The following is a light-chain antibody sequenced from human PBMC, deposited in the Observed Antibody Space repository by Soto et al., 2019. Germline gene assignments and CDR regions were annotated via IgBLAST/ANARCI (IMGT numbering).Light chain of an antibody. J-gene: IGKJ2*01. V-gene: IGKV3-11*01. CDR1: QSVSSY. CDR2: DAS. CDR3: QQRSNWPPYT. Sequence: EIVLTQSPATLSLSPGERATLSCRASQSVSSYLAWYQQKPGQAPRLLIYDASNSATGIPARFSGSGSGTDFPLTISSLEPEDFAVYYCQQRSNWPPYTLGQGTKLEIK.